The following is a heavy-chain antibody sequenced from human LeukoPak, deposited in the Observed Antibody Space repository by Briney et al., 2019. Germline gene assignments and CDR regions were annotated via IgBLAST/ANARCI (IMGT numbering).Heavy chain of an antibody. CDR3: AKSRQDTAMINYYFDY. Sequence: PGGSLRLSCAVSGFTFSNFAMSWVRQAPGKGLEWVSAISGSGVSAYYRDSVKGRLTISRDNSKNTLLLQMNSLTAEDTVVYYCAKSRQDTAMINYYFDYWGQGTLVTVSS. CDR2: ISGSGVSA. D-gene: IGHD5-18*01. CDR1: GFTFSNFA. J-gene: IGHJ4*02. V-gene: IGHV3-23*01.